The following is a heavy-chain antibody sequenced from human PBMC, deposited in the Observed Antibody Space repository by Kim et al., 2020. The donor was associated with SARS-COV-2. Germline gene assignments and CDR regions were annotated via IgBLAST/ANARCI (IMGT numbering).Heavy chain of an antibody. V-gene: IGHV4-39*01. D-gene: IGHD6-13*01. CDR1: VGSISSSSYY. Sequence: SETLSLTCTVSVGSISSSSYYWDWIRQSPGKGLEWIGSVYYSGSTYYNPSLNSRVTISVDTSKSQFSLNLSSVTAADTAVYYCASGSWYDYYFDFWGQGTLVTVSS. CDR2: VYYSGST. J-gene: IGHJ4*02. CDR3: ASGSWYDYYFDF.